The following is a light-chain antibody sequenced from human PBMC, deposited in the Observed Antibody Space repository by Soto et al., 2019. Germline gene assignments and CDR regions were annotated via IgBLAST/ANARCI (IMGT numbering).Light chain of an antibody. CDR1: TSNIGNNY. CDR3: GTWDSSLSGCV. J-gene: IGLJ1*01. CDR2: ENN. Sequence: QSVLTQPPSVSAAPGQKVTISCSGSTSNIGNNYVSWYQQLPGTAPKLLIYENNKRPSGIPDRFSGSKSGTSATLGITGLQTGDEADYYCGTWDSSLSGCVFGTGTKVTV. V-gene: IGLV1-51*02.